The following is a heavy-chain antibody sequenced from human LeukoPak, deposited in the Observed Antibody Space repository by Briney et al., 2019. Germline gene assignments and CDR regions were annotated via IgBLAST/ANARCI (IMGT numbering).Heavy chain of an antibody. V-gene: IGHV3-74*01. Sequence: PGGSLRLSCAASGFTFSSYWMHWVRQAPGKGLVWVSRINSGGSSTSYADSVKGRFTISRDNAKNTLYLQMNSLRAEDTAVYYCARDRKDYYYYYYMDVWGKGTTVTVSS. J-gene: IGHJ6*03. CDR1: GFTFSSYW. CDR2: INSGGSST. CDR3: ARDRKDYYYYYYMDV.